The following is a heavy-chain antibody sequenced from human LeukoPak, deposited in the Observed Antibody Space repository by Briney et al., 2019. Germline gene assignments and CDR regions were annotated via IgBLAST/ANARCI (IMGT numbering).Heavy chain of an antibody. CDR3: ARDLKRAEGFDWLLYTRHYYYGMDV. D-gene: IGHD3-9*01. CDR2: IWYDGSNK. J-gene: IGHJ6*02. Sequence: AGGSLRLSCAASGFTFSSYGMHWVRQAPGKGLEWVAVIWYDGSNKYYADSVKGRFTISRDNSKNTLYLQMNSLRAEDTAVYYCARDLKRAEGFDWLLYTRHYYYGMDVWGQGTTVTVSS. V-gene: IGHV3-33*01. CDR1: GFTFSSYG.